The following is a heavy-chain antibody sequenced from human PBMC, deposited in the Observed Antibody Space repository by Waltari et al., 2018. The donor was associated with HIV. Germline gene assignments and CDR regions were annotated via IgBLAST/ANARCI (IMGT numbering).Heavy chain of an antibody. D-gene: IGHD3-10*01. Sequence: QVQLQESGPGLVKPSGTLSLTCAVSGGSISSSNWWSWVRQPPGKGREWIGEDYHSGRTNYNPTLKSLVTISVDKSKNQFSLKLSSVTAADTAVYYCASVSIITMVRGSGAFDIWGQGTMVTVSS. V-gene: IGHV4-4*02. J-gene: IGHJ3*02. CDR3: ASVSIITMVRGSGAFDI. CDR2: DYHSGRT. CDR1: GGSISSSNW.